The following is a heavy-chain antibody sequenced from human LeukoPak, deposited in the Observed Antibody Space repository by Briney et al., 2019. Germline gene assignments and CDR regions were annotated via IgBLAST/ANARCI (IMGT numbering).Heavy chain of an antibody. CDR2: ISASNGNT. CDR3: ARDRWSSSWYANWYFDL. V-gene: IGHV1-18*01. J-gene: IGHJ2*01. CDR1: GYTFTSYG. Sequence: ASVKVSCKASGYTFTSYGISWVRQAPGQGLEWMGWISASNGNTNYPQTLQGRVTMTTDTSTSTAYMELRSLRSDDTAVYYCARDRWSSSWYANWYFDLWGRGTLVTVSS. D-gene: IGHD6-13*01.